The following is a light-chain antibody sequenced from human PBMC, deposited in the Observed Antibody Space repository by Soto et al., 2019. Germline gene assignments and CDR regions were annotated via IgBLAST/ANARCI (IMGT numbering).Light chain of an antibody. Sequence: DIQMTQSPTTLSGSVGDRVTITCRASQTISSWLAWYQQKPGKAPKLLIYKASTLKSGVPSRFSGSGSGTEFTLTISSLQPDDFATYYCQQLNSYPPFGQGTRLE. CDR3: QQLNSYPP. V-gene: IGKV1-5*03. J-gene: IGKJ5*01. CDR1: QTISSW. CDR2: KAS.